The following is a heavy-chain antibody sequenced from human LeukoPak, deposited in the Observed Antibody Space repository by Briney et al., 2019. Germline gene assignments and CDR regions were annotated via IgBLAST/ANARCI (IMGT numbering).Heavy chain of an antibody. D-gene: IGHD3-22*01. CDR2: INHRGGT. CDR1: GGSFSGYY. Sequence: SETLSLTCGVYGGSFSGYYWNWIRQPPGMGLEWIGEINHRGGTGYNPSLKGRVTMSVDTSKNVFSLKLSSVTAADTAVYYCARAYYYDSSAAIDYWGQGILVTVSS. J-gene: IGHJ4*02. V-gene: IGHV4-34*01. CDR3: ARAYYYDSSAAIDY.